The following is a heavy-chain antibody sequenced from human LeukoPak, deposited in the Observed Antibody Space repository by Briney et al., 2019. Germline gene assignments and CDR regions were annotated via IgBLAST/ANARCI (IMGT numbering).Heavy chain of an antibody. CDR3: ARGNWNYVVDV. D-gene: IGHD1-7*01. Sequence: ASVKVSCKASGYTFTGYYIHWVRQAPGQGLEWMGWINPNSGGTNYAKKFEGRVTMTRDTSISTAYMELSRLRSDDTAVYYCARGNWNYVVDVWGQGTTVTVSS. CDR2: INPNSGGT. CDR1: GYTFTGYY. V-gene: IGHV1-2*02. J-gene: IGHJ6*02.